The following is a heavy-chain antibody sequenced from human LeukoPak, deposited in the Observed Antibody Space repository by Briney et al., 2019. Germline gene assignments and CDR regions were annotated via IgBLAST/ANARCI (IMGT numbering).Heavy chain of an antibody. V-gene: IGHV4-31*11. Sequence: SETLSLTCAVSGGSISIGAYRWPWTRQYRGKGLGWIGYINSSGSTYYNPSLKSRVIISVDTSKNQFSLNLNSVTAADTAVYYCAREMDAHPRIVVWGQGTLVTVSS. J-gene: IGHJ1*01. D-gene: IGHD2-21*01. CDR2: INSSGST. CDR1: GGSISIGAYR. CDR3: AREMDAHPRIVV.